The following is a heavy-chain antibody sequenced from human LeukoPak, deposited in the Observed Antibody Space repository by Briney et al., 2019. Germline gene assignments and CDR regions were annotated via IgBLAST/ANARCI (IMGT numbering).Heavy chain of an antibody. CDR1: GFTVSSNY. D-gene: IGHD3-10*01. J-gene: IGHJ4*02. CDR2: IYSGGST. Sequence: GGSLRLSCAASGFTVSSNYMSWVRQAPGKGLEWVSVIYSGGSTYYADSVKGRFTISRDNSKNTLYLQMNSLRAEDTAVYYCAKDFSYPPSPFDYWGQGTLVTVSS. CDR3: AKDFSYPPSPFDY. V-gene: IGHV3-66*01.